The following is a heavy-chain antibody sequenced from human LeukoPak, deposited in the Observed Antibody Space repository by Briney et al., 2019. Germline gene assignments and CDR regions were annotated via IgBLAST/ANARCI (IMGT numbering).Heavy chain of an antibody. Sequence: ASVKVSCKASGYTFTSYGISWVRQAPGQGLEWMGWISAYNGNTNYAQKLQGRVTMTTDTSTSTAYMELRSLRSDDTAVYYCARCRITMVRGVLDAFDIWGQGTMVTVSS. CDR1: GYTFTSYG. CDR2: ISAYNGNT. D-gene: IGHD3-10*01. V-gene: IGHV1-18*01. J-gene: IGHJ3*02. CDR3: ARCRITMVRGVLDAFDI.